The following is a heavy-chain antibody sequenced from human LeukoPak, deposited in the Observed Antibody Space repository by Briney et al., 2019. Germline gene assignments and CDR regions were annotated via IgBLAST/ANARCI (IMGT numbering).Heavy chain of an antibody. J-gene: IGHJ4*02. CDR2: IYYNGNT. CDR1: GGSISSYY. D-gene: IGHD1-26*01. V-gene: IGHV4-59*08. CDR3: ARHDSGSGTYPLDY. Sequence: SETLSLTCTVPGGSISSYYWNWIRQPPGKGLEWIAYIYYNGNTNYNPSLKSRVTISVDTSKNQFSLKLRSVTAADTAVYYCARHDSGSGTYPLDYWGQGTLVTVSS.